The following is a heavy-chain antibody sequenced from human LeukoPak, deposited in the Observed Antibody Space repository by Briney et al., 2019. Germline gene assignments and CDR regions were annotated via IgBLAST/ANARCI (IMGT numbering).Heavy chain of an antibody. Sequence: PSETLSLTCAVYGGSFSGYYWSWIRQPPGKGLEWIGEINHSGSTNYNPSLKSRVTISVDTSKDQFSLKLSSVTAADTAVYYCARAYCTNGVCYKGDYYYMDVWGKGTTVTVSS. D-gene: IGHD2-8*01. CDR2: INHSGST. J-gene: IGHJ6*03. CDR1: GGSFSGYY. CDR3: ARAYCTNGVCYKGDYYYMDV. V-gene: IGHV4-34*01.